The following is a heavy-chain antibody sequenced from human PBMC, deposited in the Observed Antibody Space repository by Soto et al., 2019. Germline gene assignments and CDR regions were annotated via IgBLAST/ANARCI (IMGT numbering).Heavy chain of an antibody. CDR3: ARGYGGYIDD. V-gene: IGHV1-69*01. Sequence: QVQLVQSGPEVKKPGTSVKVSCKASGVTVNRFAVTWVRQAPGQGFQWLEGITPLFETTNHAQNFEGRATITADESTTTSYLDLRGLASEVTAVSFCARGYGGYIDDWCQGTLVIVYS. J-gene: IGHJ4*02. CDR2: ITPLFETT. CDR1: GVTVNRFA. D-gene: IGHD4-17*01.